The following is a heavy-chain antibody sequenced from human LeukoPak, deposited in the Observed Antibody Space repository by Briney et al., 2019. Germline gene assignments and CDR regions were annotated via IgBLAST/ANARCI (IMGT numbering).Heavy chain of an antibody. CDR1: GFTFSSYG. CDR3: AKDLTYYYDSSYFDY. J-gene: IGHJ4*02. V-gene: IGHV3-23*01. D-gene: IGHD3-22*01. CDR2: ISGSGGST. Sequence: GGSLRLSCAASGFTFSSYGMSWVRQAPGKGLEWVSAISGSGGSTYNADSVKGRFTISRDNSKNTLYLQMNSLRAEDTAVYYCAKDLTYYYDSSYFDYWGQGTLVTVSS.